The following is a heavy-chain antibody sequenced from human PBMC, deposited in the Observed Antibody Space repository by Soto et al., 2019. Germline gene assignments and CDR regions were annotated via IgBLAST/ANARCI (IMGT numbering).Heavy chain of an antibody. J-gene: IGHJ3*02. V-gene: IGHV3-15*07. CDR3: TTTYYYDFWSGYYPHI. D-gene: IGHD3-3*01. CDR1: GFTFGNAW. Sequence: GGSLRLSCAASGFTFGNAWVNWVRQAPGKGLEWVGRIKSKTDGGTTDYAAPVKGRFTISRDDSKNTLYLQMNSLKTEDTAVYYCTTTYYYDFWSGYYPHIWGQGTMVTVSS. CDR2: IKSKTDGGTT.